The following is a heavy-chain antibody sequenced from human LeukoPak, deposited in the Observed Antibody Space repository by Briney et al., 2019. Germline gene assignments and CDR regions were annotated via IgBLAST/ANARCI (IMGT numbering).Heavy chain of an antibody. CDR2: ISGSGGST. J-gene: IGHJ4*02. CDR1: GFTFSIYA. V-gene: IGHV3-23*01. Sequence: GGSLRLSCAASGFTFSIYAMTWVRQAPGKGLEWVSAISGSGGSTYYADSVKGRFTISRDNSKNTLFLQMNSLRAEDTAVYYCAKDLLSSGIRYFDYWGQGTLVTVSS. CDR3: AKDLLSSGIRYFDY. D-gene: IGHD6-25*01.